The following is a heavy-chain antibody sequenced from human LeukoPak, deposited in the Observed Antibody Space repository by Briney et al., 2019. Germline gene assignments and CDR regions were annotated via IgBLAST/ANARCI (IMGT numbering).Heavy chain of an antibody. CDR3: ARYYYDSSGYASYFDY. J-gene: IGHJ4*02. CDR1: GLTVSSNY. Sequence: PGGSLRLSCAASGLTVSSNYMSWVRQAPGKGLEWVSVINSGGNTEYADSVKGRFTISRDNSRNTVHLPMNSLRAEDTAVYYCARYYYDSSGYASYFDYWGQGTLVTVSS. CDR2: INSGGNT. D-gene: IGHD3-22*01. V-gene: IGHV3-53*01.